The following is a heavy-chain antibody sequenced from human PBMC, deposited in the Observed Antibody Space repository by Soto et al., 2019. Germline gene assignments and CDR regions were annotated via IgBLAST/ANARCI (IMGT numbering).Heavy chain of an antibody. D-gene: IGHD1-26*01. CDR2: IVPIFGST. CDR1: GGTFSSYA. J-gene: IGHJ6*02. CDR3: AGGLYSGTRRAVVYYALDV. Sequence: VQLVQSGAEVKTPGSSVTVSCRASGGTFSSYAISWVRQAPGQGLEWMGGIVPIFGSTDYAQKFLGRIRNPAVDSTPTIYMEVSRLRSDDTAIYVGAGGLYSGTRRAVVYYALDVWGYGTTVTVS. V-gene: IGHV1-69*01.